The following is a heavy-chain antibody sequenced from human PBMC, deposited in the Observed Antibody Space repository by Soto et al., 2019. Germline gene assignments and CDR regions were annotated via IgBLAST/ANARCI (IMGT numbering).Heavy chain of an antibody. V-gene: IGHV3-30-3*01. J-gene: IGHJ3*02. CDR2: ISYDGGNK. CDR1: GFTFSLYT. D-gene: IGHD6-19*01. Sequence: QVQLVESGGGVVQPGRSLRLSCAASGFTFSLYTMHWVRQAPGKGLEWVALISYDGGNKYYADSVKGRFTISRDNSKNTLYLQMNSLITEDTAVYYCARAFLPSGWNNIYAFDIWGQGTMVTASP. CDR3: ARAFLPSGWNNIYAFDI.